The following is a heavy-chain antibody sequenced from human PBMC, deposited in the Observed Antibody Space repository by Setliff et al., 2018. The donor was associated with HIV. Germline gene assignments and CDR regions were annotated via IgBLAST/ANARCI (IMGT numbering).Heavy chain of an antibody. CDR1: GVTFSDSA. CDR3: AASADGDCATTSCTNWFDP. D-gene: IGHD2-21*01. Sequence: PGGSLRLSCSASGVTFSDSAMHWVRQAPGKGLEWVGRIKTKSDSYATAYGASVKGRFTISRDDSQNTAYLQMSSLKTEDTAVYFCAASADGDCATTSCTNWFDPWGQGTLVTVSS. V-gene: IGHV3-73*01. CDR2: IKTKSDSYAT. J-gene: IGHJ5*02.